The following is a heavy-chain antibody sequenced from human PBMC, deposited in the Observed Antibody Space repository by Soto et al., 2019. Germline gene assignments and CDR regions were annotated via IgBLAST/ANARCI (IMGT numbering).Heavy chain of an antibody. CDR3: ARGPRYNSGWDRDWFDS. V-gene: IGHV1-18*01. Sequence: QVQLEESGAEVKKPGASVKVSCKASGYTFNFYGITWVRQAPGQGLEWMGWISAHSGNTSRAQNFKDRVTMTIDTLKTTVYMELKSLRSNDTAVYYCARGPRYNSGWDRDWFDSWGQGTLVTVSS. D-gene: IGHD5-12*01. J-gene: IGHJ5*01. CDR1: GYTFNFYG. CDR2: ISAHSGNT.